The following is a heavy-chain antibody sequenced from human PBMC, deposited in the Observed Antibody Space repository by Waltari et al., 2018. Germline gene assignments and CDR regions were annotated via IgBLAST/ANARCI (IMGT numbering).Heavy chain of an antibody. J-gene: IGHJ5*02. D-gene: IGHD3-10*01. Sequence: EVQLVESGGGLVQPGGSLRLSCAASGFTFSSYEMNWVRQAPGKGLEWVSYISSSGSTIYYADSVKGRFTISRDNAKNSLYLQMNSLRAEDKAVYYCARDPLWFGELSNWFDPWGQGTLVTVSS. CDR1: GFTFSSYE. V-gene: IGHV3-48*03. CDR3: ARDPLWFGELSNWFDP. CDR2: ISSSGSTI.